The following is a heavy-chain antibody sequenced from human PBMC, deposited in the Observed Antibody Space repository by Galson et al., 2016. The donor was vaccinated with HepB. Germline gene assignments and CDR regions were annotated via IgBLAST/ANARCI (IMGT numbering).Heavy chain of an antibody. J-gene: IGHJ4*02. CDR2: ISYDGWNT. Sequence: SLRLSCAASGFTFSSYAMHWVRQAPGKGLEWVALISYDGWNTYYADSVKGRFTISRDNSKNTLFLQMGSLRPEDTAVYYCARDGSGGYCSGGGCYSLHLWGQGTLVTVSS. V-gene: IGHV3-30*04. CDR1: GFTFSSYA. CDR3: ARDGSGGYCSGGGCYSLHL. D-gene: IGHD2-15*01.